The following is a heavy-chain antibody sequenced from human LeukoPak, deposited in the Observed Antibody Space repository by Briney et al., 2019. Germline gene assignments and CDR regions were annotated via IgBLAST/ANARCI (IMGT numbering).Heavy chain of an antibody. CDR1: GYSISNAYY. J-gene: IGHJ4*02. D-gene: IGHD4-23*01. Sequence: SETLSLTCTVSGYSISNAYYWGWIRPPPGKGLEWIGNIYHSGSTYYNPSLKSRVTISVDTSKNQFSLKLSSVTAADTAVYYCARDRLRWPKIDYWGQGTLVTVSS. V-gene: IGHV4-38-2*02. CDR2: IYHSGST. CDR3: ARDRLRWPKIDY.